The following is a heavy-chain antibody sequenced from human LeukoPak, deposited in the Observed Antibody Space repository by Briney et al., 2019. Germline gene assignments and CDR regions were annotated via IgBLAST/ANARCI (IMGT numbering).Heavy chain of an antibody. CDR1: GGSISSGGYY. CDR3: ASLGSSGYYSKAFDI. D-gene: IGHD3-22*01. CDR2: IYYSGST. Sequence: TSETLSLTCTVSGGSISSGGYYWGWIRQHPGKGLEWIGYIYYSGSTYYNPSLKSRVTISVDTSKNQFSLKLSSVTAADTAVYYCASLGSSGYYSKAFDIWGQGTMVTVSS. J-gene: IGHJ3*02. V-gene: IGHV4-31*03.